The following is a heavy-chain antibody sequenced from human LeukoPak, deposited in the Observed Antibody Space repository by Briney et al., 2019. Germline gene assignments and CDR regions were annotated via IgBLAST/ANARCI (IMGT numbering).Heavy chain of an antibody. CDR2: IRTTAEGAKYA. Sequence: QPGGSLRLSCATSGFSFTDYPMNWVRQAPGKGLEWISNIRTTAEGAKYAYYADSVKGRVTISRDDGKNTLYLHMNSLRDDDTAVYYCATGQRYAFDYWGQGILVTVSS. CDR3: ATGQRYAFDY. V-gene: IGHV3-48*02. J-gene: IGHJ4*02. D-gene: IGHD3-9*01. CDR1: GFSFTDYP.